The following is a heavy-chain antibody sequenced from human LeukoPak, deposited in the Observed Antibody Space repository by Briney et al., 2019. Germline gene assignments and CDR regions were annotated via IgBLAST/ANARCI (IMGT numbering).Heavy chain of an antibody. CDR3: ARDVNPIGLDLGAFDI. CDR1: GGSISSSSYY. Sequence: SETLSLTCTVSGGSISSSSYYWGWIRQPPGKGLEWIGSIYYSGSTNYNPSLKSRVTLSVDTSKNQFSLKLSSVTAADTAVYYCARDVNPIGLDLGAFDIWGQGTMVTVSS. V-gene: IGHV4-39*07. CDR2: IYYSGST. J-gene: IGHJ3*02. D-gene: IGHD6-19*01.